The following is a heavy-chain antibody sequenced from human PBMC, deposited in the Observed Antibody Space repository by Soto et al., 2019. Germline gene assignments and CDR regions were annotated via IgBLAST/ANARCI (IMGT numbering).Heavy chain of an antibody. V-gene: IGHV1-2*02. CDR1: GYSLRSNY. Sequence: QVQLVQSGAEVKKPGASVKVSCKASGYSLRSNYVHWVRQAPGQGLEWMGWINPNSSGTVYAQKFQGRVSMTRDASLTIAYMQLNRLTSDDTDVYYCARDLMVDGPDNYGMAVWGQGTTVTVSS. CDR3: ARDLMVDGPDNYGMAV. J-gene: IGHJ6*02. CDR2: INPNSSGT. D-gene: IGHD2-15*01.